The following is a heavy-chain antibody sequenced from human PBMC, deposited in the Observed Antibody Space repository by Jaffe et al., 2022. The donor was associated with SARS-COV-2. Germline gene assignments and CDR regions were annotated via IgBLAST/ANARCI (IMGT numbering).Heavy chain of an antibody. Sequence: QVQLVQSGAEVKKPGASVKVSCKASGYTFTSYAMHWVRQAPGQRLEWMGWINAGNGNTKYSQKFQGRVTITRDTSASTAYMELSSLRSEDTAVYYCARDGGSQIYYYYGMDVWGQGTTVTVSS. CDR3: ARDGGSQIYYYYGMDV. D-gene: IGHD1-26*01. V-gene: IGHV1-3*01. J-gene: IGHJ6*02. CDR1: GYTFTSYA. CDR2: INAGNGNT.